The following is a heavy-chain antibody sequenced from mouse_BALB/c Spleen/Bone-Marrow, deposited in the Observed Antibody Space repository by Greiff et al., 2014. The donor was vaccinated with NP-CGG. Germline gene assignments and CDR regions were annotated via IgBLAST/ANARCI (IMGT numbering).Heavy chain of an antibody. CDR3: ARSRLPHYYVMDY. V-gene: IGHV1-18*01. Sequence: EVQLQESGPELVKPGASMKISCKASYYSFTGYTMNWVKQSHGKNLEWIGLINPYNGGTTYNQKFKGKATLTVDKSSSTAYMELLSLTSEDSAVYYCARSRLPHYYVMDYWGQGTSVTVSS. J-gene: IGHJ4*01. CDR1: YYSFTGYT. D-gene: IGHD5-1*01. CDR2: INPYNGGT.